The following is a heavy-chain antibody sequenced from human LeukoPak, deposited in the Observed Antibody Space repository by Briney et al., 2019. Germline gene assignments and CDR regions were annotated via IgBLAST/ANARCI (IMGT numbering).Heavy chain of an antibody. CDR3: ARVPIWFGELSYFDY. V-gene: IGHV1-3*01. J-gene: IGHJ4*02. CDR2: INAGNGNT. CDR1: GYTFTSYA. D-gene: IGHD3-10*01. Sequence: ASVKVSCKASGYTFTSYAMHWVRQAPGQRLEWMGWINAGNGNTKYSQKFQGRVTITGDTSASTAYVELSSLRSEDTAVYYCARVPIWFGELSYFDYWGQGTLVTVSS.